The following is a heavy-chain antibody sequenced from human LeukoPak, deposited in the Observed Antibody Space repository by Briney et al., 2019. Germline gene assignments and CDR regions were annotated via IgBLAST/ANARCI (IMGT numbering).Heavy chain of an antibody. CDR1: GGSISSYY. J-gene: IGHJ6*03. CDR3: ARDRCSSTSCYTHPYYYYMDV. D-gene: IGHD2-2*02. CDR2: IYYSGST. V-gene: IGHV4-59*12. Sequence: SETLSLTCTVSGGSISSYYWSWIRQPPGKGLEWIGYIYYSGSTNYNPSLKSRVTISVDTSKNQFSLKLSSVTAADTAVYYCARDRCSSTSCYTHPYYYYMDVWGKGTTVTVSS.